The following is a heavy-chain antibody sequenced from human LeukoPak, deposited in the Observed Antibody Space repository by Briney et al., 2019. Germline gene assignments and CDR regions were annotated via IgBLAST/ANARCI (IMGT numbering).Heavy chain of an antibody. CDR1: GGSISSSSYY. CDR2: IYYSGST. V-gene: IGHV4-39*01. Sequence: SETLSLTCTVSGGSISSSSYYWGWIRQPPGKGLEWIGSIYYSGSTYYNPSLKSRVTISVDTSKNQFSLKLSSVTAADTAVYYCAGLRPVMITFGGVIDPFDIWGQGTMVTVSS. CDR3: AGLRPVMITFGGVIDPFDI. J-gene: IGHJ3*02. D-gene: IGHD3-16*02.